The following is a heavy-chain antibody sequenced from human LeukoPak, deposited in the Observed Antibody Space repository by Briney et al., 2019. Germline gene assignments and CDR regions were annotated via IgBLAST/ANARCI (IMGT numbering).Heavy chain of an antibody. CDR2: ISNDGSNK. V-gene: IGHV3-30-3*01. Sequence: GGSLRLSCAASGFTFSSYAMHWVRQAPGKGLEWVAVISNDGSNKYYADSVKGRFTISRDNSKNTLYLRMNSLRAEDTAVYYWARGIAPPTAYYYYGMDVWGQGTTVTVSS. J-gene: IGHJ6*02. CDR1: GFTFSSYA. CDR3: ARGIAPPTAYYYYGMDV. D-gene: IGHD6-13*01.